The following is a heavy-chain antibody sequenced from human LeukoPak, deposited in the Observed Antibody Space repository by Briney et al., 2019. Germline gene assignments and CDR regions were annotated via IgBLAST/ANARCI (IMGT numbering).Heavy chain of an antibody. CDR2: ISSNGGST. D-gene: IGHD1/OR15-1a*01. V-gene: IGHV3-64*01. J-gene: IGHJ5*02. CDR3: ARDYSGEWEQLTGWWFDP. Sequence: GGSLRLSCAASGFTFSSYAMHWVRQAPGKGLEYVSAISSNGGSTYYANSVKGRFTISRDNSKNTLYLQMGSLRPEDTAVYYCARDYSGEWEQLTGWWFDPWGQGTLVIVSS. CDR1: GFTFSSYA.